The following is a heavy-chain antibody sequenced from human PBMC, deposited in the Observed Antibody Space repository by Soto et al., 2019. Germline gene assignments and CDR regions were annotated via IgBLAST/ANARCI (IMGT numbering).Heavy chain of an antibody. D-gene: IGHD3-22*01. Sequence: ASVKVSCKASGYTFTSYGINCVRQAPGRGLEWMGWINPGNGNTKYSQQFQGRVIIDRDTSASTAYMELSSLRSEDTAVYYCARGGYFDSSNYLAYWGLGTLVTVSS. J-gene: IGHJ4*02. CDR2: INPGNGNT. CDR1: GYTFTSYG. V-gene: IGHV1-3*01. CDR3: ARGGYFDSSNYLAY.